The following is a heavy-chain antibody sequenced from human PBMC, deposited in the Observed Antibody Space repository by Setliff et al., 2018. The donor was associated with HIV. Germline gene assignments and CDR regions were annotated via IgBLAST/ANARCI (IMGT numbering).Heavy chain of an antibody. D-gene: IGHD3-22*01. V-gene: IGHV4-38-2*02. Sequence: PSETLSLTCTVSGYSISSGYYWGWIRQPPGKGLEWIGSIYHSGSTYYNPSLKSRVTISVDTSKNQFSLKLSSVTAADTAVYYCARETGGDSSGYYYDAFDIWGQGTMVTVSS. CDR1: GYSISSGYY. CDR2: IYHSGST. J-gene: IGHJ3*02. CDR3: ARETGGDSSGYYYDAFDI.